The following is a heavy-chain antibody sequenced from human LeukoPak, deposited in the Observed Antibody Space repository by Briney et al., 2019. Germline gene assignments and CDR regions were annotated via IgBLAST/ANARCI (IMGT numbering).Heavy chain of an antibody. D-gene: IGHD6-19*01. J-gene: IGHJ4*02. CDR1: GFTFNNAW. CDR3: ARDGYSSDGGYFDY. Sequence: PGGSLRLSCAASGFTFNNAWMNWVRQAPGKGLEWVSYISSSSSTIYYADSVKGRFTISRDNAKSSLYLQMNSLRAEDTAVYYCARDGYSSDGGYFDYWGQGTLVTVSS. CDR2: ISSSSSTI. V-gene: IGHV3-48*04.